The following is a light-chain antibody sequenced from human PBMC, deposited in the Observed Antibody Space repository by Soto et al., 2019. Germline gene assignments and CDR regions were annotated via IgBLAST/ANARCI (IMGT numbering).Light chain of an antibody. CDR2: AAS. J-gene: IGKJ4*01. CDR1: PAIGTW. V-gene: IGKV1D-16*01. CDR3: QQYNTYPLT. Sequence: DLQLTQSPSSLTASIGDTVTITCRASPAIGTWLAWHQQKPEKAPKSLIYAASTLQSGVPSRFNGSGSGTDFTLTINSLQPEDCATYYCQQYNTYPLTFGGGTKVEIK.